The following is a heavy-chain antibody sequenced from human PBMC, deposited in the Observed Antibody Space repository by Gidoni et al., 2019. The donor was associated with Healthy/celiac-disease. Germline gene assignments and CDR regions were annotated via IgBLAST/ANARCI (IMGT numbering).Heavy chain of an antibody. Sequence: EVQLVESGGGLVQPGGSLRLSCAASGFTFSSYWRHWVRQAPGKGLVWVSLINSDGSSTSYEDSVKGRFTISRDNAKNTLYLQMNSLRAEDTAVYYCARVDYGDYWGRSFDYWGQGTLVTVSS. D-gene: IGHD4-17*01. J-gene: IGHJ4*02. V-gene: IGHV3-74*01. CDR1: GFTFSSYW. CDR2: INSDGSST. CDR3: ARVDYGDYWGRSFDY.